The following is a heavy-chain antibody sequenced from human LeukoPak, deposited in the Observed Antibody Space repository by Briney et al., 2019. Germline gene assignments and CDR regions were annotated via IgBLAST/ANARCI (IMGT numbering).Heavy chain of an antibody. D-gene: IGHD3-10*01. CDR2: ISYDGSNK. Sequence: GGSLRLSCAASGFTFSSYAMHGGRQAPGKGREWVAVISYDGSNKYYADSVKGGFTISRENSKNTLYLQMNSLRAEDTAVYYCARDITMVRVVLDYWGQGTLVTVSS. J-gene: IGHJ4*02. V-gene: IGHV3-30*04. CDR3: ARDITMVRVVLDY. CDR1: GFTFSSYA.